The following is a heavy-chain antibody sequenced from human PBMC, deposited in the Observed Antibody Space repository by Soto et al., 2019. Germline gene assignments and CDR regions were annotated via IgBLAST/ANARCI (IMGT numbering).Heavy chain of an antibody. Sequence: ESGGGVVQPGRSLRLSCAASGFTFSSYAMHWVRQAPGKGLEWVAVISYDGSNKYYADSVKGRFTISRDNSKNTLYLQMNSLRAEDTAVYYCARDHYYDSSGYVDYWGQGTLVTVSS. CDR1: GFTFSSYA. D-gene: IGHD3-22*01. CDR2: ISYDGSNK. V-gene: IGHV3-30-3*01. CDR3: ARDHYYDSSGYVDY. J-gene: IGHJ4*02.